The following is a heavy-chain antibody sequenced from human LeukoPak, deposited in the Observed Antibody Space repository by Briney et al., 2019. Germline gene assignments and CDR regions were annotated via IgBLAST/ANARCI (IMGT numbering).Heavy chain of an antibody. CDR2: ISGSGGST. Sequence: GGSLRLSCAASGFTFSSYAMSWDRQAPGKGLEWVSAISGSGGSTYYADSVKGRFTISRDNSKNTLYLQMNSLRAEDTVVYYCARDPGGSGWYYPHLDYWGQGTLVTVSS. D-gene: IGHD6-19*01. J-gene: IGHJ4*02. CDR3: ARDPGGSGWYYPHLDY. CDR1: GFTFSSYA. V-gene: IGHV3-23*01.